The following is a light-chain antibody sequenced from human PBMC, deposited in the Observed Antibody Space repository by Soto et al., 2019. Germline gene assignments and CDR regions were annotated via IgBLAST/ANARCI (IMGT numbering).Light chain of an antibody. CDR1: SSDVGGYNY. J-gene: IGLJ2*01. V-gene: IGLV2-14*01. Sequence: QSALTQPASVSGSPGQSITISCTGTSSDVGGYNYVSWYQQHPGKARKLMIYDVSNRPSGVSNRFSGSKSGDTASLTISGLQAEDEANYYCSSYTSSSTVLFGGGTKLTVL. CDR3: SSYTSSSTVL. CDR2: DVS.